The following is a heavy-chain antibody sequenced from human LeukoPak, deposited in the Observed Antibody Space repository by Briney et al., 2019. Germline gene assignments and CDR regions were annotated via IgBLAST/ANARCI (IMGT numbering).Heavy chain of an antibody. V-gene: IGHV3-21*01. CDR1: GFTFSSYA. CDR2: ISSSSSYI. D-gene: IGHD1-26*01. Sequence: PGGSLRLSCAASGFTFSSYAMSWVREAPARGLEWVSSISSSSSYIYYADSVKGRFTISRDNAKNSLYLQMNSPRAEDTAVYYCARDLARRELYPWGQGTLVTVSS. CDR3: ARDLARRELYP. J-gene: IGHJ5*02.